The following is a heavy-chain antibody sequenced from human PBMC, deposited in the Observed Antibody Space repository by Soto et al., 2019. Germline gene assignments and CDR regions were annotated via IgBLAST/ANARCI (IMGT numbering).Heavy chain of an antibody. J-gene: IGHJ4*02. Sequence: VQLLQSGGGLVQPAGSLRLSCAASGFSFRNYALSWVRLAPGKGLEWVSAISDTGSHTYYADSVKGRFTISRDNSKNTLFLQMDSLRSEDTAVYYCAKEMSIGRAYDYWGQGTLVTVFS. V-gene: IGHV3-23*01. CDR1: GFSFRNYA. CDR3: AKEMSIGRAYDY. D-gene: IGHD3-3*02. CDR2: ISDTGSHT.